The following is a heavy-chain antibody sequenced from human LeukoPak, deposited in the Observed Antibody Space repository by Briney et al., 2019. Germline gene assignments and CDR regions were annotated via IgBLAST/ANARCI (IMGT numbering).Heavy chain of an antibody. D-gene: IGHD3-9*01. CDR2: ITDTGDST. Sequence: GGSLRLSCAASGFPFSSSAMTWVRQAPGKGLEWVSTITDTGDSTHYADSVKGRFTFSRDNSKNTLYLQMNSLRAEDTAVYFCTKDYDMWTGSLDYWGQGTLVTVSS. J-gene: IGHJ4*02. CDR3: TKDYDMWTGSLDY. CDR1: GFPFSSSA. V-gene: IGHV3-23*01.